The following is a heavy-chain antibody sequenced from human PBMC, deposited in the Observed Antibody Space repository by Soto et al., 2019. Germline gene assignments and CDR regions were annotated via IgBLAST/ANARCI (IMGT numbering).Heavy chain of an antibody. J-gene: IGHJ3*02. Sequence: SETLSLTCTVSGGSISSYYWSWIRQPAGKGLEWIGRIYTSGSTNYNPSLKSRVTMSVDTSKDQFSLKLSSVTAADTAVYYCARDLGYYYDSSGPPGAFDIWGQGTMVTVSS. CDR3: ARDLGYYYDSSGPPGAFDI. CDR2: IYTSGST. D-gene: IGHD3-22*01. CDR1: GGSISSYY. V-gene: IGHV4-4*07.